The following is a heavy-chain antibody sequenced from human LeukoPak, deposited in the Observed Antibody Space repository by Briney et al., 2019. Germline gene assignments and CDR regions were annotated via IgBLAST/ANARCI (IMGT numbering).Heavy chain of an antibody. CDR1: GGSFSGYY. D-gene: IGHD5-24*01. CDR2: INHSGST. Sequence: SGTLSLTCAVYGGSFSGYYWSWIRQPPGKGLEWIGEINHSGSTNYNPSLKSRVTISVDTSKNQFSLKLSSVTAADTAVYYCATVEMATIYSYTFDYWGQGTLVTVSS. CDR3: ATVEMATIYSYTFDY. V-gene: IGHV4-34*01. J-gene: IGHJ4*02.